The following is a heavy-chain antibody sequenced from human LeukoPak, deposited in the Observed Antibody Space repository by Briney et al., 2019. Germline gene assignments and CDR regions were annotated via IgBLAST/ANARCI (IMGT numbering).Heavy chain of an antibody. D-gene: IGHD1-26*01. Sequence: ASVKVSCKVSGYTLTELSMHWVRQAPGKGLEWMGGFDPEDGETIYAQKFQGRVTMTEDTSTDTAYMELSSLRSEDTAVYYCATDLGATTSFDYWGQGTLVTVSS. V-gene: IGHV1-24*01. CDR1: GYTLTELS. J-gene: IGHJ4*02. CDR3: ATDLGATTSFDY. CDR2: FDPEDGET.